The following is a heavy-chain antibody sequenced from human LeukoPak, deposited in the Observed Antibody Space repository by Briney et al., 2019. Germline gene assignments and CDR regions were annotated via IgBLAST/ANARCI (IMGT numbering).Heavy chain of an antibody. J-gene: IGHJ4*02. Sequence: GGSLSLSCSASGFTFDDYTMHWVRHAPGEGLGWVAFICWDGGSTYYADSVKGRFTISRDKSKNSLYLQMNSQRTEDTALYYCAKDRGEPYGGNVAFGELDYWGQGTLVTVSS. CDR1: GFTFDDYT. D-gene: IGHD4-23*01. V-gene: IGHV3-43*01. CDR3: AKDRGEPYGGNVAFGELDY. CDR2: ICWDGGST.